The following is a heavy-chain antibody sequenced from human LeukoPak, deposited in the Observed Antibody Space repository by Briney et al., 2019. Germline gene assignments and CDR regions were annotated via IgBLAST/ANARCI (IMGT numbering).Heavy chain of an antibody. CDR2: IYYSGST. V-gene: IGHV4-59*08. J-gene: IGHJ5*02. CDR3: ARHGRYSNWFDP. CDR1: GGSISSYY. D-gene: IGHD1-14*01. Sequence: KPSETLSLTCTVSGGSISSYYWSWIRQPPGKGLEWIGYIYYSGSTNYNPSLKSRVTISVDTSKNQFSLKLSSLTAADTAVYYCARHGRYSNWFDPWGQGTLVTVSS.